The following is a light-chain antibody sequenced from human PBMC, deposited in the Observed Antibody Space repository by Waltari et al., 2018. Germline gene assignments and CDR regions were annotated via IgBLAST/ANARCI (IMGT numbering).Light chain of an antibody. Sequence: EIVLTQSPGTLSLSPGERATLSCRASQSVSSSYLAWYQQKPGQPPRLLNYGATSRATGIPERFSGSGAGTDFTLTISRLEAEDFAVYYCQQYGSSPGFGGGTKVEIK. V-gene: IGKV3-20*01. J-gene: IGKJ4*01. CDR2: GAT. CDR3: QQYGSSPG. CDR1: QSVSSSY.